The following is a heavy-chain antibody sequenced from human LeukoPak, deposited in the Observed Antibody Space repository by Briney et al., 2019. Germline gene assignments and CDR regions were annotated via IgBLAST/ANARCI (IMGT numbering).Heavy chain of an antibody. Sequence: SETLSLTCAVYGGSFSGYYWSWIRQPPGKGLEWIGEINHSGSTNYNPSLKSRVTISVDTSKNQFSLKLSSVTAADTAMYYCARGKTYYYGSGSYGPPFDYWGQGTLVTVSS. CDR3: ARGKTYYYGSGSYGPPFDY. V-gene: IGHV4-34*01. CDR2: INHSGST. J-gene: IGHJ4*02. D-gene: IGHD3-10*01. CDR1: GGSFSGYY.